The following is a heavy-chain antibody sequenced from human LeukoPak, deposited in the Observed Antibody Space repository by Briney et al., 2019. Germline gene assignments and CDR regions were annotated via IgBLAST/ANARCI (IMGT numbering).Heavy chain of an antibody. CDR2: ISASGGAT. J-gene: IGHJ6*02. CDR1: GFTFLRHG. Sequence: PGGSLRLSCAASGFTFLRHGMTWFRQAPGKGLEWVSGISASGGATYYADSVKGRFTISRDNSKNTLYLQMNSLRAEDTAVYYCAKDRPRFPTVAQVGGMDVWGQGTTVTVSS. CDR3: AKDRPRFPTVAQVGGMDV. D-gene: IGHD4-23*01. V-gene: IGHV3-23*01.